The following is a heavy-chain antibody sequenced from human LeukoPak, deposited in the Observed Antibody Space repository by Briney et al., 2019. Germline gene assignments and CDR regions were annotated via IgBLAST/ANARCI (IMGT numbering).Heavy chain of an antibody. CDR1: GFTFSSYW. CDR2: ISGSGGST. J-gene: IGHJ4*02. V-gene: IGHV3-23*01. Sequence: GGSLRLSCAASGFTFSSYWMHWVRQAPGKGLVWVSAISGSGGSTYYADSVKGRFTISRDNSKNTLYLQMNSLRAEDTAVYYCAKGDIVVVPAAFFDYWGQGTLVTVSS. D-gene: IGHD2-2*01. CDR3: AKGDIVVVPAAFFDY.